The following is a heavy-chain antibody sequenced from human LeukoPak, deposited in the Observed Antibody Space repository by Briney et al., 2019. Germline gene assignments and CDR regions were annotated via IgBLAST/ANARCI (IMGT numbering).Heavy chain of an antibody. Sequence: ASVKVSCKASGYNFTGYYLHWMRQAPGQGLEWMGWINGNSGDTNYAQKFQGRVTMTRDTSISTAYMDLIRLTSDDTAVYYCVRVAVTGIAYFQYWGQGTLVTVPS. CDR3: VRVAVTGIAYFQY. J-gene: IGHJ1*01. V-gene: IGHV1-2*02. CDR2: INGNSGDT. CDR1: GYNFTGYY. D-gene: IGHD6-19*01.